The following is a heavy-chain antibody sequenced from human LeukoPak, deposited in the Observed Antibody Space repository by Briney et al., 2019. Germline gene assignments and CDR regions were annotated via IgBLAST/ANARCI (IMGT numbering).Heavy chain of an antibody. J-gene: IGHJ6*03. V-gene: IGHV1-69*01. CDR2: IIPIFGTA. D-gene: IGHD2-2*01. Sequence: ASVKVSCKASGGTFSSYAISWVRQAPGQGLEWMGGIIPIFGTANYAQKFQGRVTITADESTSTTYMELSSLRSEDTAVYYCARDSRDIVVVPAFYYYYYMDVWGKGTPVTVSS. CDR3: ARDSRDIVVVPAFYYYYYMDV. CDR1: GGTFSSYA.